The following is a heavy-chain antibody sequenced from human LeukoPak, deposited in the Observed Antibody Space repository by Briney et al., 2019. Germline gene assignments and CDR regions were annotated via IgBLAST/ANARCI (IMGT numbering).Heavy chain of an antibody. V-gene: IGHV3-23*01. D-gene: IGHD2-2*01. J-gene: IGHJ4*02. CDR2: ISGSGGST. CDR3: AKDLTRIVVVPAATPDG. CDR1: GFTFSSYA. Sequence: GGSLRLSCAASGFTFSSYAMHWVRQAPGKGLEWVSAISGSGGSTYYADSVKGRFTISRDNSKNTLYLQMNSLRAEDTAVYYCAKDLTRIVVVPAATPDGWGQGTLVTVSS.